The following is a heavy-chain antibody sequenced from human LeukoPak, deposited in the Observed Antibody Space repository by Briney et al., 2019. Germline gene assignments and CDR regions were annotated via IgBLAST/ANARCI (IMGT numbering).Heavy chain of an antibody. V-gene: IGHV4-61*08. CDR1: GGSISSGDYY. CDR2: IYYSGST. J-gene: IGHJ5*02. CDR3: ARAPAPYPERWFDP. Sequence: SETLSLTCTVSGGSISSGDYYWSWIRQPPGKGLEWIGYIYYSGSTNYNPSLKSRVTISVDTSKNQFSLKLSSVTAADTAVYYCARAPAPYPERWFDPWGQGTLVTVSS. D-gene: IGHD1-14*01.